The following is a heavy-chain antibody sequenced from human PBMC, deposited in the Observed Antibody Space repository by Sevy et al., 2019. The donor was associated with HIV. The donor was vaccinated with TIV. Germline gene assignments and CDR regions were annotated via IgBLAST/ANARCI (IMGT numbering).Heavy chain of an antibody. J-gene: IGHJ4*02. D-gene: IGHD5-12*01. V-gene: IGHV3-21*01. Sequence: GESLKISCAASGFTFSSYSMNWVRQAPGKGLEWVSSISSSSSYIYYADSVKGRFTISRDNAKNSLYLQMNSLRAEDTAVYYCARDPPNGYSGYDTGYWGQGTLVTVSS. CDR1: GFTFSSYS. CDR3: ARDPPNGYSGYDTGY. CDR2: ISSSSSYI.